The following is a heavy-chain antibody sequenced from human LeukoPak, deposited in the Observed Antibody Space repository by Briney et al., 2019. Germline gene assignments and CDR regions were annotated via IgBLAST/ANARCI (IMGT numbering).Heavy chain of an antibody. J-gene: IGHJ6*02. Sequence: GGTLRLSCAASGFTLSNYWMHWVRHAPGKGLVWVSRINADGSSASYADSVKGRFTISRDNAKNTLYLQMNSLRAEDTAMYYCARDYGRSRDYGMDVWGQGTTVTVSS. V-gene: IGHV3-74*01. CDR1: GFTLSNYW. CDR2: INADGSSA. CDR3: ARDYGRSRDYGMDV. D-gene: IGHD3-10*01.